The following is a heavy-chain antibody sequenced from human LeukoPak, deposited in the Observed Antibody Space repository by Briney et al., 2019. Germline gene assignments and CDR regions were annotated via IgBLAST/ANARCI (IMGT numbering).Heavy chain of an antibody. CDR3: ASRTGVY. J-gene: IGHJ4*02. CDR1: RFTLSSYW. V-gene: IGHV3-74*01. Sequence: GGSLRLSCAASRFTLSSYWMNWVRQAPGKGLVWVSRINTDGSSTNYADSVKGRFTISRDNAMNTLYLQMNNLRAEDTAVYYCASRTGVYWGQGTLVSVSS. D-gene: IGHD1-14*01. CDR2: INTDGSST.